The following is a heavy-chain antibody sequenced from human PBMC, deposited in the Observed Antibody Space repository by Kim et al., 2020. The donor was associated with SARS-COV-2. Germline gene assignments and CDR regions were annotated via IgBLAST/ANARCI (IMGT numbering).Heavy chain of an antibody. V-gene: IGHV3-7*01. D-gene: IGHD3-3*01. Sequence: GGSLRLSCAASRFTFSSYWMSWVRQAPGKGLEWVANIKQDGSEKYYVDSVKGRFTISRDNAKNSLYLQMNSLRAEDTAVYYCARVVTIFGVVGWFDPWGQGTLVTVSS. J-gene: IGHJ5*02. CDR3: ARVVTIFGVVGWFDP. CDR2: IKQDGSEK. CDR1: RFTFSSYW.